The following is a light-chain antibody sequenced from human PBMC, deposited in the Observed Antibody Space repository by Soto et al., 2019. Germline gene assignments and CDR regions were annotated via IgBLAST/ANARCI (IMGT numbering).Light chain of an antibody. V-gene: IGLV2-11*01. CDR2: DLN. Sequence: SALTRPRSVSGSPGQSVTISCTGTSSDVSAYDYVSWYQHRPGKPPKLMIYDLNKRPSGVPDRFSGSKSGNTASLTISGLQAEDEAAYYCCSYAGTYPFVVFGGGTKVTVL. CDR1: SSDVSAYDY. CDR3: CSYAGTYPFVV. J-gene: IGLJ2*01.